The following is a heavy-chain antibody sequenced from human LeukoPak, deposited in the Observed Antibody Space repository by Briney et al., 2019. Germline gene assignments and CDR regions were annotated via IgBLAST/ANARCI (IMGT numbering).Heavy chain of an antibody. D-gene: IGHD3-22*01. Sequence: PGRSLRLSCAASGFTFSGYALHWVRQAPGKGLEWVAIISYDGSNKYYADSVKGRFTLSRDNSKNTLYLQMNRLRIEDTAVYYCAREPHSSGYFYSFDYWGQGTLVTVSS. J-gene: IGHJ4*02. V-gene: IGHV3-30*04. CDR3: AREPHSSGYFYSFDY. CDR1: GFTFSGYA. CDR2: ISYDGSNK.